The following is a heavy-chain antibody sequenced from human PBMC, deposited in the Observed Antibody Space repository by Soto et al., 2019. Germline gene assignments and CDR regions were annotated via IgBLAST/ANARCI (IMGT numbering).Heavy chain of an antibody. CDR2: ISYDGSNK. D-gene: IGHD3-22*01. CDR1: GFTFSSYA. V-gene: IGHV3-30-3*01. Sequence: GGSLRLSCAASGFTFSSYAMHWVRQAPGKGLEWVAVISYDGSNKYYADSVKGRFTISRDNSKNTLYLQMNSLRAEDTAVYYCARDMIVVVITTSFYWGQGTLVTVSS. J-gene: IGHJ4*02. CDR3: ARDMIVVVITTSFY.